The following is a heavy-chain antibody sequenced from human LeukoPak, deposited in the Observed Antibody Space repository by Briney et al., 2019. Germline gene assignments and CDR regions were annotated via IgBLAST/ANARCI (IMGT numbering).Heavy chain of an antibody. V-gene: IGHV3-23*01. CDR2: ISGSGGST. CDR3: AKGPYCSGGSCYSRWLDY. D-gene: IGHD2-15*01. J-gene: IGHJ4*02. Sequence: PGGSLRLSCAASGLTFSSYAMSWVRQAPGKGLEWVSGISGSGGSTYYADSVKGRFTISRDNSKNTLYLQMNSLRAEDTAVYYCAKGPYCSGGSCYSRWLDYWGQGTLVTVSS. CDR1: GLTFSSYA.